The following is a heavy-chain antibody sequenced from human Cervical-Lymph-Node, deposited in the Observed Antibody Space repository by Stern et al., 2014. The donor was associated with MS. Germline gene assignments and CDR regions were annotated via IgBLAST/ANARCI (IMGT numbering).Heavy chain of an antibody. V-gene: IGHV1-2*02. CDR2: TNPNSGGT. D-gene: IGHD3-10*01. Sequence: QVQLVESGAEMKKPGASVKVSCKASGYTFTDYYIHWVRQAPGQGLEWMGRTNPNSGGTKYAQKFQGRVTMTRDPSISTAYMELSNLRSDDTAVYYCAGSAGGFDYWGQGTLVTVSS. J-gene: IGHJ4*02. CDR1: GYTFTDYY. CDR3: AGSAGGFDY.